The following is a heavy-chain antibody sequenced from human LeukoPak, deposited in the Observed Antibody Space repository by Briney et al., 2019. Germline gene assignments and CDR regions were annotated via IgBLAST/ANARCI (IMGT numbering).Heavy chain of an antibody. D-gene: IGHD6-19*01. Sequence: SRTLSLTCAISGDSVSSNSAAWNCIRQSPSRGLEWLGRTYYSSKWYNDYAVSVKSRITINPDTSKNQFSLQLNSVTPEDTALYYCARGAVAVRNAFDIWGQGTMVTVSS. CDR1: GDSVSSNSAA. CDR3: ARGAVAVRNAFDI. J-gene: IGHJ3*02. V-gene: IGHV6-1*01. CDR2: TYYSSKWYN.